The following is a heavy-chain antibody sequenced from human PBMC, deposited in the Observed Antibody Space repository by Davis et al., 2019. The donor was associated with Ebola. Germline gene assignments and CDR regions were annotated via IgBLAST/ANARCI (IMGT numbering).Heavy chain of an antibody. CDR2: IWYDGSNK. J-gene: IGHJ6*02. CDR1: GFTFSSYG. V-gene: IGHV3-33*08. CDR3: ARDDRGDSSSLYYYGMDV. D-gene: IGHD6-6*01. Sequence: GESLKISCAASGFTFSSYGMHWVRQAPGKGLEWVAVIWYDGSNKYYADSVKGRFTISRDNSKNTLYLQMNSLRAEDTAVYYCARDDRGDSSSLYYYGMDVWGQGTTVTVSS.